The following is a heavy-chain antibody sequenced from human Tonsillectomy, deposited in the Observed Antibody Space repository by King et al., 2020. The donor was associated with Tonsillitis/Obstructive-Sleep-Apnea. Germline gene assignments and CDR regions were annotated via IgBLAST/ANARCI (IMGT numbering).Heavy chain of an antibody. CDR3: ATMGANSGFDS. CDR1: GYTFTGNN. V-gene: IGHV1-2*06. J-gene: IGHJ4*02. D-gene: IGHD4/OR15-4a*01. Sequence: VQLVESGAEVKEPGASVRVSCKSFGYTFTGNNIHWVRQAPGQGLEWIGLISPKTGDTDYPQKFQGRVTLTRDTSLSTPFMALNNLISDDTAVYYCATMGANSGFDSWGQGTLVTVSS. CDR2: ISPKTGDT.